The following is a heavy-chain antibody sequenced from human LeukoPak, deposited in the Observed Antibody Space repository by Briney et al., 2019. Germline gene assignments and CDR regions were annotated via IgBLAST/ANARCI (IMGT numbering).Heavy chain of an antibody. CDR1: GGSISSGSYY. CDR3: AIGHYGSSGYPDWFDP. D-gene: IGHD3-22*01. CDR2: IYTSGST. Sequence: KSSETLSLTCTVSGGSISSGSYYWSWIRQPAGKGLEWIVRIYTSGSTSYNPSLKSRVTISVDTSKNQFSLKLSSVTAADTAVYYCAIGHYGSSGYPDWFDPWGQGTLVTVSS. J-gene: IGHJ5*02. V-gene: IGHV4-61*02.